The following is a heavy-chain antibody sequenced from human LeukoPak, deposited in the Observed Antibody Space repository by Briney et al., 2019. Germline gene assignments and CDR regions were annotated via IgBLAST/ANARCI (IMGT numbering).Heavy chain of an antibody. V-gene: IGHV4-59*12. Sequence: PSETLSLTCTVSGGSISSYYWSWIRQPPGKGLEWIGYIYYSGSTNYNPSLKSRVTISVDKSKTQFSLKLSSVTAADTAVYYCARASREQWLGFDYWGQGTLVTVSS. CDR3: ARASREQWLGFDY. CDR2: IYYSGST. J-gene: IGHJ4*02. CDR1: GGSISSYY. D-gene: IGHD6-19*01.